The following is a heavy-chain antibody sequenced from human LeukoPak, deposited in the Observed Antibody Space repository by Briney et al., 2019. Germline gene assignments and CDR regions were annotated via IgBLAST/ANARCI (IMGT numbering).Heavy chain of an antibody. CDR3: ARDHSGSYPFPFDY. V-gene: IGHV1-2*02. CDR2: INPNSGGT. CDR1: GYTFTGYY. D-gene: IGHD1-26*01. Sequence: ASVKVSCKASGYTFTGYYMHWVRQAPGQGLEWMGWINPNSGGTNYAQKLQGRVTMTTDTSTSTAYMELRSLRSDDTAVYYCARDHSGSYPFPFDYWGQGTLVTVSS. J-gene: IGHJ4*02.